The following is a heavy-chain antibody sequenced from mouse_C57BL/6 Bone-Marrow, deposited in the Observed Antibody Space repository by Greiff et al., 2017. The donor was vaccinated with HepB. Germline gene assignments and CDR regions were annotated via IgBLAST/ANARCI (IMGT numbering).Heavy chain of an antibody. CDR3: TGDYGRSYDY. CDR1: GFTFSNYW. J-gene: IGHJ2*01. CDR2: IRLKSDNYAT. V-gene: IGHV6-3*01. Sequence: EVMLVESGGGLVQPGGSMKLSCVASGFTFSNYWMNWVRQSPEKGLEWVAQIRLKSDNYATHYAESVKGRFTISRDYYQSSVYLQMNNLRAEDTGIYYCTGDYGRSYDYWGQGTTLTGSS. D-gene: IGHD1-1*01.